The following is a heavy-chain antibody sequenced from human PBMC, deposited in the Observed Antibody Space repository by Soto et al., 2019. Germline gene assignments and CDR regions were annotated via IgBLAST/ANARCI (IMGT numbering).Heavy chain of an antibody. V-gene: IGHV3-33*01. CDR3: ARVGDSSGWQLSQAFDY. CDR1: GFTFSSYG. CDR2: IWYDGSNK. Sequence: QVQLVESGGGVVQPGRSLRLSCAASGFTFSSYGMHWVRQAPGKGLEWVAVIWYDGSNKYYADSVKGRFTISRDNSKNTLYLQMNSLRAEDTAVYYCARVGDSSGWQLSQAFDYWGQGTLVTVSS. D-gene: IGHD6-19*01. J-gene: IGHJ4*02.